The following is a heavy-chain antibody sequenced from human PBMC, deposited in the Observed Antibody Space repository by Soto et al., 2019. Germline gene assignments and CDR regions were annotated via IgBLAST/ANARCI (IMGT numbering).Heavy chain of an antibody. J-gene: IGHJ4*02. Sequence: GASVKVSCKASGYTLTSYDINWVRLVTGQGLEWMGGFDPEDGETIYAQKFQGRVTMTEDTSTDTAYMELSSLRSEDTAVYYCATEGSLISDYYDSSGYYDYWGQGALVNVSS. CDR1: GYTLTSYD. CDR2: FDPEDGET. CDR3: ATEGSLISDYYDSSGYYDY. D-gene: IGHD3-22*01. V-gene: IGHV1-24*01.